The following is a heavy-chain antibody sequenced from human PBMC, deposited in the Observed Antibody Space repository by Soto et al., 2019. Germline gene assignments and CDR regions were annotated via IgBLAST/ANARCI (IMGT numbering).Heavy chain of an antibody. CDR1: GYSFTSYW. D-gene: IGHD6-6*01. V-gene: IGHV5-51*01. J-gene: IGHJ3*02. Sequence: GESLKISCKGSGYSFTSYWIGWVRQMPGKGLEWMGIIYPGDSDTRYSPSFQGQVTISADKSISTAYLRWSSLKASDTAMYYCATSQLAPDPRSAFDIWGQGTMVTLS. CDR3: ATSQLAPDPRSAFDI. CDR2: IYPGDSDT.